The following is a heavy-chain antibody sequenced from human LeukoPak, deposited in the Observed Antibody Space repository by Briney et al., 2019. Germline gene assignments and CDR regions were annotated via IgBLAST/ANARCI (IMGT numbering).Heavy chain of an antibody. J-gene: IGHJ4*02. D-gene: IGHD6-13*01. CDR2: ISGSGDST. Sequence: GGSLRLSCAASGFTFSSYAMSWVRQAPGMGLEWVSAISGSGDSTYYADSVKGRFTISRDNSKNTLYLQMNSLRAEDTAVYYCAKGHSERIAAAESWGQGTLVTVSS. V-gene: IGHV3-23*01. CDR1: GFTFSSYA. CDR3: AKGHSERIAAAES.